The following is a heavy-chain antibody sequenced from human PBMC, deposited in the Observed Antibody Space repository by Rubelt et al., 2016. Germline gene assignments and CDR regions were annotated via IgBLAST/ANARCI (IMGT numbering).Heavy chain of an antibody. J-gene: IGHJ6*02. CDR2: IWYDGNNK. Sequence: LEWVAVIWYDGNNKYYADSVKGRFTISKDNSKNTLYLQMNSLRAEDTAVYYCARMGPLGPSYYYYGMDVWGQGTTVTVSS. CDR3: ARMGPLGPSYYYYGMDV. V-gene: IGHV3-33*01. D-gene: IGHD3-16*01.